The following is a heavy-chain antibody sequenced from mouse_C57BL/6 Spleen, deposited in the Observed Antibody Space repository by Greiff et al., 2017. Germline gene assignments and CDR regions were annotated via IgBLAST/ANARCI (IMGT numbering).Heavy chain of an antibody. CDR3: ARDSYDAMDY. J-gene: IGHJ4*01. V-gene: IGHV5-17*01. CDR2: ISSGSSTI. CDR1: GFTFSDYG. Sequence: VQLKESGGGLVKPGGSLKLSCAASGFTFSDYGMHWVRQAPEKGLEWVAYISSGSSTIYYADTVKGRFTISRDNAKNTLFLQMTSLRSEDTAMYYCARDSYDAMDYWGQGTSVTVSS.